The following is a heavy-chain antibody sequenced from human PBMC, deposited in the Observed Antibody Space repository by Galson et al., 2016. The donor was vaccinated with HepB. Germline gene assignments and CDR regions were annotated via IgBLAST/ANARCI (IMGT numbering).Heavy chain of an antibody. CDR1: GGSISSSDW. CDR3: ARDQGFGEDT. D-gene: IGHD3-10*01. CDR2: IFHSGST. J-gene: IGHJ5*02. V-gene: IGHV4-4*02. Sequence: SETLSLTCAVSGGSISSSDWWSWVRQPPGKGLEWIGEIFHSGSTNYNPSLKSRVTISVDKSKNQFSLRLNSVTAADTAIYYCARDQGFGEDTWGQGTLVTVSS.